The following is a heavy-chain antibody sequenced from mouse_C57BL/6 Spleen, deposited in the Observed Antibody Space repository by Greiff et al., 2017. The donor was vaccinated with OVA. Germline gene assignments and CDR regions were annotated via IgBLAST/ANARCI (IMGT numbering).Heavy chain of an antibody. Sequence: VNVVESGPELVKPGASVKISCKASGYAFSSSWMNWVKQRPGKGLEWIGRIYPGDGDTNYNGKFKGKATLTADKSSSTAYMQLSSLTSEDSAVYFCARAYDYDGGYFDYWGQGTTLTVSS. V-gene: IGHV1-82*01. D-gene: IGHD2-4*01. CDR2: IYPGDGDT. CDR3: ARAYDYDGGYFDY. CDR1: GYAFSSSW. J-gene: IGHJ2*01.